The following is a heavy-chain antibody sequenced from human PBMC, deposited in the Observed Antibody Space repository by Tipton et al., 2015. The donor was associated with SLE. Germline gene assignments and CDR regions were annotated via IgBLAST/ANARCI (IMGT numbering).Heavy chain of an antibody. J-gene: IGHJ3*02. CDR3: AISDRLENAFDI. D-gene: IGHD3-3*01. CDR2: FDPEDGET. Sequence: QLVQSGAEVKKPGASVKVFCKVSGYTLTELSMHWVRQAPGKGLEWIGGFDPEDGETIYAQMFQGRVTMTEDTSTDTAYMELSSLRSEDTAVYYCAISDRLENAFDIWGQGTMVTVSS. V-gene: IGHV1-24*01. CDR1: GYTLTELS.